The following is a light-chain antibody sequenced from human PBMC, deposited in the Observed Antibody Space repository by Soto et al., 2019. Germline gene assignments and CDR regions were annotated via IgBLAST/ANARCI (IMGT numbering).Light chain of an antibody. J-gene: IGKJ3*01. V-gene: IGKV1-13*02. CDR1: QGISSA. CDR3: QQFNSEPFT. CDR2: DAS. Sequence: AIQLTQSPPSLSASVGDRVTITCLASQGISSAVAWYQQKPGKAPKVLMYDASSMESGVPSRFSGSGSGTDFTLTISSLQPEDFATYYCQQFNSEPFTFGPGTKVDIK.